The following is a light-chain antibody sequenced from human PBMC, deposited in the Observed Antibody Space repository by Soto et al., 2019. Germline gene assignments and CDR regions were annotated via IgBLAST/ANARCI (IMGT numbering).Light chain of an antibody. CDR1: SSDVGGYKY. Sequence: QSVLTQPRSVSGSPGQSISISCSGTSSDVGGYKYVSWYQQYPGKAPKLMIYEVDKRPSGVPDRFSGSKSGNTASLTISGVQVEDEADYYCCSYAGRPYVFGTGTKVTVL. CDR3: CSYAGRPYV. J-gene: IGLJ1*01. CDR2: EVD. V-gene: IGLV2-11*01.